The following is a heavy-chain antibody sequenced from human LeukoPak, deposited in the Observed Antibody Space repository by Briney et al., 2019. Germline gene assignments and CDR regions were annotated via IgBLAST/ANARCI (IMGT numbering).Heavy chain of an antibody. D-gene: IGHD6-19*01. J-gene: IGHJ4*02. CDR2: ISGSGGST. CDR1: GFTFSSYA. V-gene: IGHV3-23*01. Sequence: GGSLRLSCAASGFTFSSYAMSWVRQAPGKGLEWVSAISGSGGSTYYADSVKGRFTISRDNSKNTLYLQMGSLRVEDMALYYCARDMDAVGGSITFDYWGQGTLVTVSS. CDR3: ARDMDAVGGSITFDY.